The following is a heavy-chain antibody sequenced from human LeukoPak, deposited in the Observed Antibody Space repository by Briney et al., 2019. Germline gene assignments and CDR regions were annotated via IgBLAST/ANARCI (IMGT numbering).Heavy chain of an antibody. CDR1: GGTFSSYA. CDR3: ARVGDWNDDFYFDY. CDR2: IIPILGIA. D-gene: IGHD1-1*01. J-gene: IGHJ4*02. Sequence: ASVKVSCKASGGTFSSYAISWVRQAPGQGLEWMGRIIPILGIANYAQKFQGRVTITADKSTSTAYMELSSLRSEDTAVYYCARVGDWNDDFYFDYWGQGTLVTVSP. V-gene: IGHV1-69*04.